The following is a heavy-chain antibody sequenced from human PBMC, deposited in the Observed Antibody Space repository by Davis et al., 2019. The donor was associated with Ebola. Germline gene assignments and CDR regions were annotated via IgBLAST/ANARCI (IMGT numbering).Heavy chain of an antibody. Sequence: ASVKVSCKASGYSFTSYGIRWVRQAPGQGLEWMGWISGYEDNTNYAPRFQGRVTVTRDTSTTTVYMDLSSLRSEDTALYYCTTPGGQDSGYDVFDIWGQGTMVTVSS. J-gene: IGHJ3*02. V-gene: IGHV1-18*01. CDR3: TTPGGQDSGYDVFDI. CDR2: ISGYEDNT. CDR1: GYSFTSYG. D-gene: IGHD5-12*01.